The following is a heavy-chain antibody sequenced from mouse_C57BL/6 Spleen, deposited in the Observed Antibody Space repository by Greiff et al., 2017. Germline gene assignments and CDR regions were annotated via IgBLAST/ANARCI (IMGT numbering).Heavy chain of an antibody. CDR3: ARRAVGAQWYFDV. CDR2: IDPSDGET. J-gene: IGHJ1*03. D-gene: IGHD1-1*02. CDR1: GYTFTSYW. V-gene: IGHV1-52*01. Sequence: QVQLQQPGAELVRPGSSVKMSCKASGYTFTSYWMHWVKQRPIQGLEWIGNIDPSDGETHYNQKFKDKATLTVDKSSSTAYMQLSSLTSADSAVYYSARRAVGAQWYFDVWGTGTTVTVS.